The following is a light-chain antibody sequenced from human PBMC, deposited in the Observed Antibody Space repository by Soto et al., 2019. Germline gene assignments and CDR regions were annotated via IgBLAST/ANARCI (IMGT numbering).Light chain of an antibody. V-gene: IGLV1-44*01. J-gene: IGLJ2*01. CDR3: AVWDDSLNAVV. Sequence: QSVLTQPPSTSGTPGQRLTISCSGSSSNIGSNTVNWYQQFPGTAPKLLIYSNSQGPSGVPARFSGSKSGTSASLAISGLQSEDEADYYCAVWDDSLNAVVFGGGTKVTVL. CDR1: SSNIGSNT. CDR2: SNS.